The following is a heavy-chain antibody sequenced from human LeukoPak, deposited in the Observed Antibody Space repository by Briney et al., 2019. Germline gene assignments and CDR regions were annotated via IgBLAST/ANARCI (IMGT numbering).Heavy chain of an antibody. CDR1: GGSFSGYY. V-gene: IGHV4-34*01. D-gene: IGHD2-2*01. CDR3: ARQYCSSTSCAFDY. CDR2: INHSGST. J-gene: IGHJ4*02. Sequence: SETLSLTCAVYGGSFSGYYWSWIRQPPGKGLEWIGEINHSGSTNYKPSLKSRVTISVDTSKNHFSLKLSSVTAADTAVYYCARQYCSSTSCAFDYWGQGTLVTVSS.